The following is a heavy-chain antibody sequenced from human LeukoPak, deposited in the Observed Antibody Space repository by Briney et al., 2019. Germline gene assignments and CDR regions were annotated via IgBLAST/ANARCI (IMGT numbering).Heavy chain of an antibody. CDR1: GGSISSYY. V-gene: IGHV4-59*01. J-gene: IGHJ6*03. D-gene: IGHD3-22*01. Sequence: TSETLSLTCTVSGGSISSYYWSWIRQPPGKGLEWIGYIYYSGSTNYNPSLKSRVTISVDTSKNQFSLKLSSVTAAGTAVYYCASVYYYDSSGSADYYYYMDVWGKGTTVTVSS. CDR2: IYYSGST. CDR3: ASVYYYDSSGSADYYYYMDV.